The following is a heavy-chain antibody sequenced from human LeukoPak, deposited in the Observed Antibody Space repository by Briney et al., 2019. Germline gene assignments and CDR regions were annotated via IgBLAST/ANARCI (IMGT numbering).Heavy chain of an antibody. D-gene: IGHD4-17*01. CDR3: ATDLHLRSTFDY. Sequence: ASVKVSCKASGYTFTSYYMHWVRQAPGQGLEWMGIINPSGGSTSYAQKFQGRVTMTEDTSTDTAYMELSSLRSEDTAVYYCATDLHLRSTFDYWGQGTLVTVSS. V-gene: IGHV1-46*01. J-gene: IGHJ4*02. CDR2: INPSGGST. CDR1: GYTFTSYY.